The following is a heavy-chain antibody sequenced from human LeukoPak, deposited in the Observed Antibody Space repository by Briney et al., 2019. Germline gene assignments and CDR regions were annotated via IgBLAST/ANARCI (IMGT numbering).Heavy chain of an antibody. J-gene: IGHJ4*02. CDR1: GGSISSSSYY. Sequence: SETLSLTCTVSGGSISSSSYYWGWIRQPPGKGLEWIGSIYYSGSTYYNPSLKSRVTISVDTSKNQFSLKLSSVTAADTAVYYCARGVRGAIPFDYWGQGTLVTVSS. D-gene: IGHD2-21*01. CDR3: ARGVRGAIPFDY. CDR2: IYYSGST. V-gene: IGHV4-39*01.